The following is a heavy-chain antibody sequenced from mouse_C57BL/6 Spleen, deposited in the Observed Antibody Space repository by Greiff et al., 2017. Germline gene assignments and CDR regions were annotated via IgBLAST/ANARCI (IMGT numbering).Heavy chain of an antibody. J-gene: IGHJ3*01. CDR1: GFNIKDYY. CDR2: IDPEDGDT. CDR3: TPSNWDRGFAY. V-gene: IGHV14-1*01. D-gene: IGHD4-1*01. Sequence: EVKLMESGAELVRPGASVKLSCTASGFNIKDYYMHWVKQRPEQGLEWIGRIDPEDGDTEYAPKFQGKATMTADTSSNTAYLQLSSLTSEDTAVYYCTPSNWDRGFAYWGQGTLVTVSA.